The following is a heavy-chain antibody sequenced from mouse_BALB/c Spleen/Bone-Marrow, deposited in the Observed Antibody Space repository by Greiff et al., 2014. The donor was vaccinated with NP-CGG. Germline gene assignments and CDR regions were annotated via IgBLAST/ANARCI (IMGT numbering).Heavy chain of an antibody. Sequence: VQLQQSGAELVKPGASVKLSCTASGFNIKDTSMHWVKQRPEQGLEWIGRIDPANGNTKYDPKFQGRATITADTSSNTVYLQLSSLTSEDTAVYYCATLTTVVDAMDYWGQGTSVTVSS. J-gene: IGHJ4*01. V-gene: IGHV14-3*02. D-gene: IGHD1-1*01. CDR1: GFNIKDTS. CDR2: IDPANGNT. CDR3: ATLTTVVDAMDY.